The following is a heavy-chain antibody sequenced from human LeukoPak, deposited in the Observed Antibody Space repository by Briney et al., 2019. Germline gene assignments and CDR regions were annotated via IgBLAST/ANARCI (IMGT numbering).Heavy chain of an antibody. D-gene: IGHD6-13*01. J-gene: IGHJ5*02. V-gene: IGHV1-2*02. Sequence: GASVRVSCKASGYTFTGYYMHWVRQAPGQGLEWMGWINPNSGGTNYAQKFQGRVTMTRDTSISTAYMELSRLRSDDTAVYYCARDNVREAAAGTWGQGTLVTVSS. CDR1: GYTFTGYY. CDR2: INPNSGGT. CDR3: ARDNVREAAAGT.